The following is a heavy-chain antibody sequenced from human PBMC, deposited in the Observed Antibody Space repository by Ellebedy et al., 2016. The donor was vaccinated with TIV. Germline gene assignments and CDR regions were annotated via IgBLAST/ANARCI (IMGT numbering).Heavy chain of an antibody. D-gene: IGHD3-10*01. CDR3: ARGPGPGTSSIYYYYMDV. CDR2: MNPNSGNT. J-gene: IGHJ6*03. CDR1: GYTFTTFD. V-gene: IGHV1-8*01. Sequence: AASVKVSCKASGYTFTTFDINWVRQATGQGLEWMGWMNPNSGNTAYAQKFQGRVTMTRHTSISTAYMELSGLRSEDTAVYYCARGPGPGTSSIYYYYMDVWGKGTTVTVSS.